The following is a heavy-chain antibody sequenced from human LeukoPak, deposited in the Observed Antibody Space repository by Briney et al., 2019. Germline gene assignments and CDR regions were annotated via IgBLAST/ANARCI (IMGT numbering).Heavy chain of an antibody. D-gene: IGHD5-24*01. CDR1: GGTFSSYA. J-gene: IGHJ4*02. CDR3: ARDADFSGRDRDGPAIDY. V-gene: IGHV1-69*05. CDR2: ISPIFGTA. Sequence: VASVKVSCKASGGTFSSYAISWVRQAPGQGLEWMGRISPIFGTANYAQKFQGRVTITTDESTSTAYMELSSLRSEDTAVYYCARDADFSGRDRDGPAIDYWGQGTLVTVSS.